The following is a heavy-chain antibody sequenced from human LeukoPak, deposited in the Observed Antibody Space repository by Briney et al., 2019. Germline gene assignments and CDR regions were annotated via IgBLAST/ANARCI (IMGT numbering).Heavy chain of an antibody. Sequence: GGSLRLSCVASGFMFSSYWMNWVRHAPGKGLVWVSRINSDGSSTSYADSVKGRFTISRDNAKNTLFLQMNSLRAEDTAVYYCARGPGAFDICGQGTMVTVSS. CDR2: INSDGSST. V-gene: IGHV3-74*01. J-gene: IGHJ3*02. D-gene: IGHD2-2*01. CDR3: ARGPGAFDI. CDR1: GFMFSSYW.